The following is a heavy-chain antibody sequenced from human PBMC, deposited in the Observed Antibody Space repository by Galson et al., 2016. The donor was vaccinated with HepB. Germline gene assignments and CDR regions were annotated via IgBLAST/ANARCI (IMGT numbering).Heavy chain of an antibody. CDR1: GGSISNTNW. Sequence: SETLSLTCVVSGGSISNTNWWSWVRQPPGKGLDWTGEIYHIGTTNYNSSLRNRLTISVDRSKNQFSLELNSETAADTAVYYCARTPDYYYGMDVWGQGTTVTVSS. J-gene: IGHJ6*02. D-gene: IGHD2-15*01. V-gene: IGHV4-4*02. CDR2: IYHIGTT. CDR3: ARTPDYYYGMDV.